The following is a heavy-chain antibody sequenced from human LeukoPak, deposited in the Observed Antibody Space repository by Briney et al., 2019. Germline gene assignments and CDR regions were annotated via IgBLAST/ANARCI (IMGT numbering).Heavy chain of an antibody. CDR2: INTSGGRT. CDR1: GYTFASYY. J-gene: IGHJ4*02. Sequence: ASVKVSCKASGYTFASYYMHWVRQAPGQGLEWMGIINTSGGRTSYAQKFQGRVTMTRNTSISTAYMELSSLRSEDTAVYYCARSSFIAAAGYFYWGQGTLVTVSS. V-gene: IGHV1-46*01. CDR3: ARSSFIAAAGYFY. D-gene: IGHD6-13*01.